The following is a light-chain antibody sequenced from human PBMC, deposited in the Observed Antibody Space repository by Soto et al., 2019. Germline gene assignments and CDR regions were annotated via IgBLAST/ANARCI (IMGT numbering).Light chain of an antibody. CDR3: QSYDSSFVL. V-gene: IGLV2-14*03. Sequence: QSALTQPASVSGSPGQSITISCSGTSSDIGSYNHVAWYQQFPGKSPKLMIYAVSDRPPGVSDRFSGSTDGSSNSASLTISGLQTEDEADYYCQSYDSSFVLFGGGTKVTVL. CDR1: SSDIGSYNH. CDR2: AVS. J-gene: IGLJ2*01.